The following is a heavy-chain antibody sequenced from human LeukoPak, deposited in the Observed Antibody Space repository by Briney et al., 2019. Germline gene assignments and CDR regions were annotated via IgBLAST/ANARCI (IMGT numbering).Heavy chain of an antibody. CDR1: GFTFEDYA. J-gene: IGHJ6*02. V-gene: IGHV3-43*02. D-gene: IGHD3-22*01. Sequence: GGSLRLSCAASGFTFEDYAMNWVRQVPGKGLEWVSLISGDGDSTNYADSVKGRFTISRDNNKKSLYLQMNTVRSEDTALYYCAKDIANVRTVYDSSGCYYLYAMDVWGQGTTVTVSS. CDR2: ISGDGDST. CDR3: AKDIANVRTVYDSSGCYYLYAMDV.